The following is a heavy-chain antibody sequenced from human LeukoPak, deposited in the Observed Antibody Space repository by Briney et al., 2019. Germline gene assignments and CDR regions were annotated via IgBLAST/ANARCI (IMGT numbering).Heavy chain of an antibody. CDR3: ARQDIVATASPIDY. CDR2: IYYSGST. D-gene: IGHD5-12*01. J-gene: IGHJ4*02. V-gene: IGHV4-39*01. CDR1: GGSISSSTYY. Sequence: PSVTLSLTCTVSGGSISSSTYYWGWIRQPPGKGLEWIASIYYSGSTNYRPSLKSRVTISVDTPKNQFSLKLSSVTAADTAVYYCARQDIVATASPIDYWGQGTLVTVSS.